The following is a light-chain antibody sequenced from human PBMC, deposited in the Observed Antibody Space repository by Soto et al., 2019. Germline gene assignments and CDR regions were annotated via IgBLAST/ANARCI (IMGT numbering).Light chain of an antibody. CDR3: QQYDNLPLT. CDR2: DAS. J-gene: IGKJ4*01. Sequence: DIQMTQSPSSLSASVGDRVTITCQASQDITKYLNWYQQKPGKAPKLLIYDASNLETGVPSRFSGSGSGTDFTFTISSLQPEDIATYYYQQYDNLPLTFGGGTKVEIK. CDR1: QDITKY. V-gene: IGKV1-33*01.